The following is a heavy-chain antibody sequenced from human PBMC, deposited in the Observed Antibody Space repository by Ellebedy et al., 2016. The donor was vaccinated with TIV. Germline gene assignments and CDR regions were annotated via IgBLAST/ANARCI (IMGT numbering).Heavy chain of an antibody. CDR3: ARPQSGTTSVFDY. Sequence: PGGSLRLSCKGSGYIFTNNWIGWVRQMPGKGLEWMGIIYPGDSDTRYSPSFQGQVTISADKSISTAYLQWSSLKASDTAMYYCARPQSGTTSVFDYWGQGTLVTVSS. D-gene: IGHD1-7*01. J-gene: IGHJ4*02. CDR2: IYPGDSDT. V-gene: IGHV5-51*01. CDR1: GYIFTNNW.